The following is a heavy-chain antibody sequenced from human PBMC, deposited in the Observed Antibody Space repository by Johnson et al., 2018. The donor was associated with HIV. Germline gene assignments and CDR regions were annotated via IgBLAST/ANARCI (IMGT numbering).Heavy chain of an antibody. Sequence: MQLVESGGGLVQPGGSLRLSCAASGFTFSSYWMSWVRQAPGKGLEWVANIKQDGSEKYYVDSVKGRFTISRDNSKNTLYLQMNSLRAEDTAVYYCAKDNYYYDSSGYYPDAFDIWGQGTMVTVSS. V-gene: IGHV3-7*03. CDR1: GFTFSSYW. J-gene: IGHJ3*02. CDR2: IKQDGSEK. CDR3: AKDNYYYDSSGYYPDAFDI. D-gene: IGHD3-22*01.